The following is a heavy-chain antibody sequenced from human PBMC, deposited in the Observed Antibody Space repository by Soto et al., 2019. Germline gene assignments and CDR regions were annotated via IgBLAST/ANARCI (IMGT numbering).Heavy chain of an antibody. CDR1: GFTFKDYS. Sequence: EVQLVESGGDLVRPGGSLRLSCAASGFTFKDYSMTWMRQAPGRGPEWVANIKRDGLEKYYAESVRGRFVISRDDAKKSLYLQLNSLRVEYTAVYYCARHTWWHFDWGQGTLVTVSS. D-gene: IGHD2-8*02. J-gene: IGHJ4*02. CDR3: ARHTWWHFD. V-gene: IGHV3-7*04. CDR2: IKRDGLEK.